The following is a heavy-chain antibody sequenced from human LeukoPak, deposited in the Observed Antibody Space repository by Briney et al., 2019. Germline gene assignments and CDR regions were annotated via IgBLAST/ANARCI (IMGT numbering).Heavy chain of an antibody. CDR2: INPNSGGT. V-gene: IGHV1-2*06. J-gene: IGHJ4*02. Sequence: GASVKVSCKASGYTFTGYYMHWVRQAPGQGLEWMGRINPNSGGTNYAQKFQGRVTMTRDTSISTAYMELSRLRSDDTAVYYCARFSESKYYYDSSGYSGSDLDYWGQGTLVTVSS. D-gene: IGHD3-22*01. CDR3: ARFSESKYYYDSSGYSGSDLDY. CDR1: GYTFTGYY.